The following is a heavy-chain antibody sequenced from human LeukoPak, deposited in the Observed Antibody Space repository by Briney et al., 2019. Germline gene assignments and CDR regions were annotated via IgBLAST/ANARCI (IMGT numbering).Heavy chain of an antibody. CDR3: AREALWWPQQAGNPAYYFDY. D-gene: IGHD6-13*01. J-gene: IGHJ4*02. CDR1: GFTVSSNY. V-gene: IGHV3-66*01. CDR2: IYSGGST. Sequence: PGGSLRLSCAASGFTVSSNYMSWVRQAPGKGLEWVSVIYSGGSTYYADSVKGRFTISRDNSKNTLYLQMNSLRAEDTAVYYYAREALWWPQQAGNPAYYFDYWGQGTLVTVSS.